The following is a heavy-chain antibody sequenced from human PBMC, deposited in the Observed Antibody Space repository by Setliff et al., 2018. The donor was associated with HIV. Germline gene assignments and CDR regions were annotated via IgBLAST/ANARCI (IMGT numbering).Heavy chain of an antibody. D-gene: IGHD3-10*01. CDR3: AKPYRGSVVRDQGYMDV. Sequence: GESLKISCAVSGFTFSSYAMSWVRQAPGKGLEWVSAISGSAGSTYYADSVKGRFTISGDNSKNTLYLQMNSLRAEDTAVYYCAKPYRGSVVRDQGYMDVWGKGTTVTRLL. J-gene: IGHJ6*03. CDR1: GFTFSSYA. V-gene: IGHV3-23*01. CDR2: ISGSAGST.